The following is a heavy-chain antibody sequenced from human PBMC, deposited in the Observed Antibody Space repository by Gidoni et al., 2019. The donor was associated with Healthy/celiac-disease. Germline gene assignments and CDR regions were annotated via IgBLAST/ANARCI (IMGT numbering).Heavy chain of an antibody. CDR2: ISYDGSNK. V-gene: IGHV3-30*18. CDR1: GFTFSRCG. D-gene: IGHD1-26*01. J-gene: IGHJ1*01. Sequence: QVQLVESGGGVVQPGRSLRLSCAASGFTFSRCGMHWVRQAPGKGLEWVAVISYDGSNKYYADSVKGRFTISRDNSKNTLYLQMNSLRAEDTAVYYCAKGGGGELLNAEYFQHWGQGTLVTVSS. CDR3: AKGGGGELLNAEYFQH.